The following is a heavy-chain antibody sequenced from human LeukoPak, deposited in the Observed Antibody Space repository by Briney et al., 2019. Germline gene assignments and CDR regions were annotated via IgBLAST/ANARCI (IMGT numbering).Heavy chain of an antibody. Sequence: SETLSLTCTVSGGSISSGGYYWSWIRQPPGKGLEWIGYIYHSGSTYYNPSLKSRVTISVDRSKNQFSLKLSSVTAADTAVYYCARGVGITSPLVDYWGQGTLVTVSS. CDR3: ARGVGITSPLVDY. J-gene: IGHJ4*02. V-gene: IGHV4-30-2*01. CDR2: IYHSGST. D-gene: IGHD1-20*01. CDR1: GGSISSGGYY.